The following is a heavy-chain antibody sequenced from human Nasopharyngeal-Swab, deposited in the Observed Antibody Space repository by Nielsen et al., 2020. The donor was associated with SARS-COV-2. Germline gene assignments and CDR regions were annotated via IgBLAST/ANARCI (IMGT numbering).Heavy chain of an antibody. V-gene: IGHV1-46*01. D-gene: IGHD4-11*01. CDR2: INPSGGST. Sequence: GGSLRLSCAASGFTFSSYGMHWVRQAPGQGLEWMGIINPSGGSTSYAQKFQGRVTMTRDTSTSTVYMELSSLRSEDTAVYYCARDLTTTVTTTYYYYGMDVWGQGTTVTVSS. J-gene: IGHJ6*02. CDR3: ARDLTTTVTTTYYYYGMDV. CDR1: GFTFSSYG.